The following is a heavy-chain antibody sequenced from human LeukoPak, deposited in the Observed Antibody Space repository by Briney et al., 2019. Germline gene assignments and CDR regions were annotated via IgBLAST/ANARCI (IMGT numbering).Heavy chain of an antibody. Sequence: GESLKISCKASGYTFTNYWIGRVRQMPGKGLEWMGIIYPGDSDTRYSPSFRGQVIISADKSIRTAYLQWTSLKASDTAMYYCARAMTTVTARDYWGQGTLVTVSS. CDR1: GYTFTNYW. CDR2: IYPGDSDT. CDR3: ARAMTTVTARDY. D-gene: IGHD4-17*01. J-gene: IGHJ4*02. V-gene: IGHV5-51*01.